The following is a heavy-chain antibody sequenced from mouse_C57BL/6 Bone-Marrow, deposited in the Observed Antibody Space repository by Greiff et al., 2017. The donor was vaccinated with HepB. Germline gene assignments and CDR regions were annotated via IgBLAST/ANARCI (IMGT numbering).Heavy chain of an antibody. CDR3: AKEALSRGGY. V-gene: IGHV1-26*01. CDR2: INPNNGGT. J-gene: IGHJ2*01. Sequence: EVQLQQSGPELVKPGASVKISCKASGYTFTDYYMNWVKQSHGKSLEWIGDINPNNGGTSYNQKFKGKATLTVDKSSSTAYMELRSLTSEDSAVYYCAKEALSRGGYWGQGTTLTVSS. D-gene: IGHD3-1*01. CDR1: GYTFTDYY.